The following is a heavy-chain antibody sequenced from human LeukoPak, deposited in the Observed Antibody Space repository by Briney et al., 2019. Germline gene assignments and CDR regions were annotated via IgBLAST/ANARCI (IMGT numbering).Heavy chain of an antibody. V-gene: IGHV3-23*01. Sequence: PGGSLRLSCAASGFTFSSYAMSWVRQAPGKRLEWVSAISGSGGSTYYADSVKGRFTISRDNSKNTLYLQMNSLRAEDTAVYYCANRAYYYYYMDVWGKGTTVTVSS. J-gene: IGHJ6*03. CDR2: ISGSGGST. CDR3: ANRAYYYYYMDV. CDR1: GFTFSSYA.